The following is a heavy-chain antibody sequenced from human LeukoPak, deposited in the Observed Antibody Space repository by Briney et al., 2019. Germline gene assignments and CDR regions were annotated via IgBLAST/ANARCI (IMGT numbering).Heavy chain of an antibody. Sequence: SETLSLTCTVSGGSLSSNYWNWIRQPAGKGLEWIGRIYNGGSTNYNPSLERRVTISIDRYKNQFSLKLTSVTAADTAVYYCANSISMDFEYWGQGTLVTVSS. J-gene: IGHJ4*02. CDR1: GGSLSSNY. CDR2: IYNGGST. D-gene: IGHD2/OR15-2a*01. V-gene: IGHV4-4*07. CDR3: ANSISMDFEY.